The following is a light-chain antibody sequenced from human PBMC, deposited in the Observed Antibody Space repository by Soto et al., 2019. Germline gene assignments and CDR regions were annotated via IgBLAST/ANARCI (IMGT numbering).Light chain of an antibody. CDR3: SSYTSSGTVV. Sequence: QSVLTQPASVSGSPGQSITISCTGTTSDVGGYNYVSWYQQHPGKATKLMIYEVTNRPSGVSNRFSGSKSANTASLTISGLQAEDEADYYCSSYTSSGTVVFGGGTKLTVL. CDR1: TSDVGGYNY. V-gene: IGLV2-14*01. J-gene: IGLJ2*01. CDR2: EVT.